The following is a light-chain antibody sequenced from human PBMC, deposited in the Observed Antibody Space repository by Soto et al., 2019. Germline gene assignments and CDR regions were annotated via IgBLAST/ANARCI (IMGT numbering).Light chain of an antibody. V-gene: IGLV7-46*01. J-gene: IGLJ1*01. Sequence: QAVVTQEPSLTVSPGGTVTLTCGSSTGAVTSGHYPYWFQQKPGQAPRTLIYDTSNKHSWTPARFSGSLLGGKAALTLSGAQPEDEADYYCLLSYSGARQKVFGTGTKLT. CDR3: LLSYSGARQKV. CDR1: TGAVTSGHY. CDR2: DTS.